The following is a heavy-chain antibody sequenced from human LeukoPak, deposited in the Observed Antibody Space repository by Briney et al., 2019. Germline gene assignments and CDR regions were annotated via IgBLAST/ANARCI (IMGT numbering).Heavy chain of an antibody. V-gene: IGHV1-69*01. CDR1: GGTSSSYA. J-gene: IGHJ4*02. D-gene: IGHD2-15*01. CDR2: IAPIFGTA. Sequence: SVKVSCKASGGTSSSYAISWVRQAPGQGLEWMGGIAPIFGTANYAQKFQGRVTITADESTSTAYMELSSLRSEDTAVYYCAGRWFRGRYYFDYWGQGTLVTASS. CDR3: AGRWFRGRYYFDY.